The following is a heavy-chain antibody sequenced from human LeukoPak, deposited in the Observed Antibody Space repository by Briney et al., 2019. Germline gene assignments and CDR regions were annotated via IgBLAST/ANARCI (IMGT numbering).Heavy chain of an antibody. CDR1: GGSISSSNW. D-gene: IGHD3-16*01. Sequence: PSETLSLTCAVSGGSISSSNWWSWVRQPPGKGLEWIGEIYHSGSTNYNPSLKSRVTISVDKSKNQFSLKLSSVTPEDTAVYYCASSSLRGSDAFDIWGQGTMVTVSS. V-gene: IGHV4-4*02. J-gene: IGHJ3*02. CDR2: IYHSGST. CDR3: ASSSLRGSDAFDI.